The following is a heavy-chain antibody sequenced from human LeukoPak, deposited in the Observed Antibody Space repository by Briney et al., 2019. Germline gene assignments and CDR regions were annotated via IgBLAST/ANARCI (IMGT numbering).Heavy chain of an antibody. J-gene: IGHJ5*02. CDR2: INHSGST. Sequence: PSETLSLTCAVYGGSFSGYYWSWIRQPPGKGLEWIGEINHSGSTNYNPSFKSRVTISVDTSKNQFSLKLSSVTAADTAVYYCARTQWLVRNWFDPWGQGTLVTVSS. CDR3: ARTQWLVRNWFDP. CDR1: GGSFSGYY. D-gene: IGHD6-19*01. V-gene: IGHV4-34*01.